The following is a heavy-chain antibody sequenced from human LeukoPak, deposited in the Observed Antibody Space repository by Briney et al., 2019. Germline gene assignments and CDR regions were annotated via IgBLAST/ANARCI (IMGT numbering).Heavy chain of an antibody. V-gene: IGHV1-69-2*01. CDR1: GYDPTDFY. CDR2: VDPEDDEA. D-gene: IGHD3-22*01. Sequence: GASVKVSCKASGYDPTDFYMHWLQQAPGKGLEWMGGVDPEDDEAIYADKFQGRVTIHADTSTDTAYMEMTSLRAEDTAVYYCATGFDRSGYFPDVFQNWGQGTLVTVSS. CDR3: ATGFDRSGYFPDVFQN. J-gene: IGHJ1*01.